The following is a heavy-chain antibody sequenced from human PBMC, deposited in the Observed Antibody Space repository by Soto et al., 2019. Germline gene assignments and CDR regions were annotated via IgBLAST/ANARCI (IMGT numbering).Heavy chain of an antibody. D-gene: IGHD2-15*01. J-gene: IGHJ6*03. CDR1: GGTFSSYT. CDR2: IIPILGIA. CDR3: ARGVEVVVAAYYIDV. Sequence: GASVKVSCKASGGTFSSYTISWVRQAPGQGLEWMGRIIPILGIANYAQKFQGRVTITADKSTSTAYMELSSLRSEDTAVYYCARGVEVVVAAYYIDVWGKGTTVTVSS. V-gene: IGHV1-69*02.